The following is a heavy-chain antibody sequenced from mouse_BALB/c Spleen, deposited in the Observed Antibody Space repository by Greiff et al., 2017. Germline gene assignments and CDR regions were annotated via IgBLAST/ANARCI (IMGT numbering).Heavy chain of an antibody. CDR2: IYPGNVNT. CDR1: GYTFTSYY. V-gene: IGHV1S56*01. Sequence: VQLQQSGPELVKPGASVRISCKASGYTFTSYYIHWVKQRPGQGLEWIGWIYPGNVNTKYNEKFKGKATLTADKSSSTAYMQLSSLTSEDSAVYFCARSGLGTAMDYWGQGTSVTVSS. CDR3: ARSGLGTAMDY. D-gene: IGHD3-3*01. J-gene: IGHJ4*01.